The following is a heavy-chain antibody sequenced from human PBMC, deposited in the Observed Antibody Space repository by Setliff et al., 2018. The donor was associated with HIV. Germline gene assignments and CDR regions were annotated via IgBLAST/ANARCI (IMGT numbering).Heavy chain of an antibody. J-gene: IGHJ6*03. V-gene: IGHV1-18*01. Sequence: ASVKVSCKASGYNLVSYDISWVRRAPGQGLEWMGWISGYNGNTNYAEKLQGRVTMTTDTSTSTVYMELRGLRSDDTAIYYCARVPNRGEYYYYYYYMDVWGKGTTVTVSS. D-gene: IGHD4-17*01. CDR2: ISGYNGNT. CDR1: GYNLVSYD. CDR3: ARVPNRGEYYYYYYYMDV.